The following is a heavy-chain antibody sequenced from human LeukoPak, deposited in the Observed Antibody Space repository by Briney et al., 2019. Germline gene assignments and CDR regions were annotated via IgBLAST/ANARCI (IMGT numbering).Heavy chain of an antibody. Sequence: SETLSLTCTVSGGSISSYYWSWIRQPPGKGLEWIGYIYYSGSTNYNPSLKSRVTTSVDTSKNQFSLKLSSVTAANTAVYYCARARYGYSSGWSPRNWFDPWGQGTLVTVSS. CDR3: ARARYGYSSGWSPRNWFDP. CDR1: GGSISSYY. J-gene: IGHJ5*02. CDR2: IYYSGST. V-gene: IGHV4-59*12. D-gene: IGHD6-19*01.